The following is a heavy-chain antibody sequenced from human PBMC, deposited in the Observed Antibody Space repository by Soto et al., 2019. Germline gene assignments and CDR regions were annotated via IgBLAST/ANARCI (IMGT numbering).Heavy chain of an antibody. V-gene: IGHV1-69*13. J-gene: IGHJ5*02. CDR1: GGTFSSYA. CDR3: GRVCDSSRCWFDP. Sequence: SVKVSCKASGGTFSSYAISWVRQAPGQGLEWMGGIIPIFGTANYAQKFQGRVTITADESTSTAYMELSSLRSEDTAVYYCGRVCDSSRCWFDPWGQGTLVTVSS. D-gene: IGHD6-19*01. CDR2: IIPIFGTA.